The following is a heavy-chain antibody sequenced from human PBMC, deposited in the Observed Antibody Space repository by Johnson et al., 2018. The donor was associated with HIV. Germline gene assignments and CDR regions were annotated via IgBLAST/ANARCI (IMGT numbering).Heavy chain of an antibody. D-gene: IGHD5-12*01. CDR3: AKCRGLGARGAFDI. CDR1: GFNFGGYW. CDR2: INWNGGST. J-gene: IGHJ3*02. Sequence: VQLVESGGGLVQPGGSLRLSCAASGFNFGGYWMSWVRQAPGKGLEWVSGINWNGGSTGYADSVKGRFTISRDNAKNSLYLQMNSLRAEDTAMYYCAKCRGLGARGAFDIWGQGTMVTVSS. V-gene: IGHV3-20*04.